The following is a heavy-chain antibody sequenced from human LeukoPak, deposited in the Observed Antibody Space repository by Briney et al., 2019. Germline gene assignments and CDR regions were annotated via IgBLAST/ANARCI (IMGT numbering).Heavy chain of an antibody. V-gene: IGHV4-59*01. CDR2: IYYSGST. CDR3: ARVDYGSGSYYKGAFDI. Sequence: SETLSLTCTVSGGSISSYYWSWIRQPPGKGLEWIGYIYYSGSTNYNPSLKSRVTISVDTSKNQFSLKLSSVTAADTAVYYCARVDYGSGSYYKGAFDIWGQGTMVTVSS. D-gene: IGHD3-10*01. J-gene: IGHJ3*02. CDR1: GGSISSYY.